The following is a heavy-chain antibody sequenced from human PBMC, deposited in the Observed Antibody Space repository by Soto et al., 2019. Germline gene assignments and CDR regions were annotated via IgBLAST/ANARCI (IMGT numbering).Heavy chain of an antibody. CDR3: AHRRNSALDY. V-gene: IGHV2-5*02. D-gene: IGHD1-26*01. J-gene: IGHJ4*02. CDR2: IYWDDDK. Sequence: GLDLEWLALIYWDDDKRYSPSLKSRLTITKDTSKNQVVLTMTNMDPVDTATYYCAHRRNSALDYWGQGTLVTVSS.